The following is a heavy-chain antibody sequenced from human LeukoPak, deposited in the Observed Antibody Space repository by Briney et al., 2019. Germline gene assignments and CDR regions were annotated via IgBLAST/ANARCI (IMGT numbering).Heavy chain of an antibody. V-gene: IGHV3-11*04. J-gene: IGHJ4*02. CDR1: GFTVSSNY. D-gene: IGHD5-18*01. Sequence: PGGSLRLSCTVSGFTVSSNYMSWVRQAPGKGLEWVSSISHSGTPTYYADSVRGRFTISRDNAKNSLYLQMNTLRAEDTAVYFCSTATYSSGYHYFESWGQGTLVTVSS. CDR2: ISHSGTPT. CDR3: STATYSSGYHYFES.